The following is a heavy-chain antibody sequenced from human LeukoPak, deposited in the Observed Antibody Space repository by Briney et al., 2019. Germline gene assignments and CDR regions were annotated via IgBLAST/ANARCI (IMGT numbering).Heavy chain of an antibody. CDR2: NSSSGGRT. J-gene: IGHJ4*02. CDR3: ARAPSSSGWPDY. V-gene: IGHV3-23*01. Sequence: PGGSLRLSCAASGFTFSTYAMRWVRQAPGKGLEWVSLNSSSGGRTYYADSVKGRFTISRDNSNNTLFLQMNSLRAEDTAVYYCARAPSSSGWPDYWGQGTLVTVSS. CDR1: GFTFSTYA. D-gene: IGHD6-19*01.